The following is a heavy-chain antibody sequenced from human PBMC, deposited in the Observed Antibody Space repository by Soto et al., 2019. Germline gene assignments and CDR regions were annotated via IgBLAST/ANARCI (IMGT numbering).Heavy chain of an antibody. V-gene: IGHV1-24*01. Sequence: ASVKVSCKVSGYTLTELSMHWVRQAPGKGLEWVGGFDPEDGETIYAQKFQGRVTMTEDTSTDTAYMELSSLRSEDTAVYYCATDFRYYGSGSYRGAFDIWGQGTMVTVSS. CDR1: GYTLTELS. D-gene: IGHD3-10*01. CDR2: FDPEDGET. CDR3: ATDFRYYGSGSYRGAFDI. J-gene: IGHJ3*02.